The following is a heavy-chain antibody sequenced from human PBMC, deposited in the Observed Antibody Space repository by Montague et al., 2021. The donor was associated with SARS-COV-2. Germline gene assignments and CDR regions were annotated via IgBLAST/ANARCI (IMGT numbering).Heavy chain of an antibody. V-gene: IGHV3-23*01. J-gene: IGHJ3*02. CDR1: GFTFSSYA. CDR3: AKDRQLVGDDAFDI. D-gene: IGHD6-13*01. Sequence: LRLSLSASGFTFSSYAMSWVRQAPGKGLEWVSTISISDGNTYYADSVKGRFTISRDKSKNTLYLQMNSLRAEDTAVYYCAKDRQLVGDDAFDIWGQGTMVTVSS. CDR2: ISISDGNT.